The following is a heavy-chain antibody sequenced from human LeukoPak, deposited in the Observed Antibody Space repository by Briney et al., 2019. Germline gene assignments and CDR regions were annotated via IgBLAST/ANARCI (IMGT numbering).Heavy chain of an antibody. CDR2: IYYSGST. CDR1: GGSISSNC. J-gene: IGHJ6*02. V-gene: IGHV4-59*08. Sequence: PSETLSLTCTVSGGSISSNCWSWIGQPPGKGLEWIGYIYYSGSTNYNPSLKSRVTISVDTSQNQSSLKLNSVTAADTAVYYCARGWLDVWGQRTTVTVSS. CDR3: ARGWLDV. D-gene: IGHD2-15*01.